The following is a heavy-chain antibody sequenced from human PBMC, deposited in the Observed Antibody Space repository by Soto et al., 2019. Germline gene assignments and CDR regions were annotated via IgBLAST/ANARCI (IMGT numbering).Heavy chain of an antibody. Sequence: GGSLGLSCAASGFSFSSYAMSWVRQAPGKGLEWVSAISGSGGGTYYADSTQGRFTISRDNSKNTLYLQMNSLRAEDTAVFYCAKDATGTTPAYYFDFWGHGTLVTVSS. D-gene: IGHD1-7*01. CDR1: GFSFSSYA. CDR2: ISGSGGGT. CDR3: AKDATGTTPAYYFDF. J-gene: IGHJ4*01. V-gene: IGHV3-23*01.